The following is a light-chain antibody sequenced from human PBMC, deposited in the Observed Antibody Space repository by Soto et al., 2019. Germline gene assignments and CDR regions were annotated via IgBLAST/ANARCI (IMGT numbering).Light chain of an antibody. Sequence: EIVLTQSPATLSLSPGERATLSCRASQSIGSNLAWYQQKPGQAPRLLIYDASNRATGIPARFSGNGSGTDFTLTISSLEPEDFAVYYCQQYGSSPWTFGQGTKVEIK. CDR3: QQYGSSPWT. J-gene: IGKJ1*01. CDR1: QSIGSN. V-gene: IGKV3-11*01. CDR2: DAS.